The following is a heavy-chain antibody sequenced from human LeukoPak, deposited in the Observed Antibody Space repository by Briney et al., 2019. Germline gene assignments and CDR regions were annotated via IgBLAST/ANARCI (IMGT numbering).Heavy chain of an antibody. CDR3: ARGHKGYYYGSGSYYKAGDY. CDR1: GFTFSSYW. CDR2: IKQDGSEK. J-gene: IGHJ4*02. D-gene: IGHD3-10*01. V-gene: IGHV3-7*01. Sequence: PGGSLRLSCAASGFTFSSYWMSWVRQAPGKGLEWVANIKQDGSEKYYVDSVKGRFTISRDNAKNSLYLQMNSLRAEDTAVYYCARGHKGYYYGSGSYYKAGDYWGQGTLVTVSS.